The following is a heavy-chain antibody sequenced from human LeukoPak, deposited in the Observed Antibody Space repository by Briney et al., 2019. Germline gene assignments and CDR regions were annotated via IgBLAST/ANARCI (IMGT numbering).Heavy chain of an antibody. J-gene: IGHJ6*02. Sequence: GGSLRLSCAASGFTFSSYAMSWVRQAPGKGLEWVSHTSNTGSMKYYADSVKGRFTISRDNAENSLYLQMDSLRVEDTAVYHCARVFWFGSDYYGMDVWGQGTTVTVSS. V-gene: IGHV3-48*04. CDR2: TSNTGSMK. CDR1: GFTFSSYA. CDR3: ARVFWFGSDYYGMDV. D-gene: IGHD3-10*01.